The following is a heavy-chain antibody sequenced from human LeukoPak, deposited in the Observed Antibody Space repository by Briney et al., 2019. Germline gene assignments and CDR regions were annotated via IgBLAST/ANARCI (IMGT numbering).Heavy chain of an antibody. Sequence: PGGSLRLSCAASGFTFSSYAMHWVRQAPGRGLEWVSVISYDGSNKYYADSVKGRVTISRDNSKNTVYLQMNSLRAEVTAVYYCARDIDYWGQGTLVTVSS. CDR3: ARDIDY. J-gene: IGHJ4*02. V-gene: IGHV3-30-3*01. CDR1: GFTFSSYA. CDR2: ISYDGSNK.